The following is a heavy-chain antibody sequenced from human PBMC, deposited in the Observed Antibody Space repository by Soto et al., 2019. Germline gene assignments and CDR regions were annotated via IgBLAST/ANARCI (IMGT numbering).Heavy chain of an antibody. D-gene: IGHD3-3*01. CDR3: ARGIPQLRFFLTGTTTEYNWFDP. J-gene: IGHJ5*02. CDR1: GYTFTSYG. Sequence: QVQLVQSGAEVKKPGASVKVSCKASGYTFTSYGISWVRQAPGQGLEWMGWISAYNGNTNYAQKLQGRVTMTTDTSTSTAYMALRSLRSDDTAVYYCARGIPQLRFFLTGTTTEYNWFDPWGQGTLVTVSS. V-gene: IGHV1-18*01. CDR2: ISAYNGNT.